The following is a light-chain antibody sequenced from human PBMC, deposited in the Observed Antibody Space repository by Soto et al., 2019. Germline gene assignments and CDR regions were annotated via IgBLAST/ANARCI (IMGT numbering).Light chain of an antibody. CDR1: QRVSISS. Sequence: EIVLTQSPGTLSLSPGERATLSCRASQRVSISSLAGYQQKPGQAPRLLIYDASSRATGIPDRFSGSGSGTDFTLTISRLEPEDFAVYYCQQYGSSSYTFGQGTKLEIK. CDR2: DAS. CDR3: QQYGSSSYT. V-gene: IGKV3-20*01. J-gene: IGKJ2*01.